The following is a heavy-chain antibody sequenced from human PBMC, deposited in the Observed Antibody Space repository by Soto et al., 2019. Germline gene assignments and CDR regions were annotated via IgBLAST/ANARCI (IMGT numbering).Heavy chain of an antibody. Sequence: SGPTLVNPTQTLTLTCTFSGFSLSTSGMCVSWIRQPPGKALEWLALIDWDDDKYYSTSLKSRLTITKDTSKNQVVLTMTNMDAVTTPKYCSKGCEYYNESSVYYTCYFDYWGQGTLVTVSS. V-gene: IGHV2-70*12. CDR1: GFSLSTSGMC. D-gene: IGHD3-22*01. CDR2: IDWDDDK. J-gene: IGHJ4*02. CDR3: KGCEYYNESSVYYTCYFDY.